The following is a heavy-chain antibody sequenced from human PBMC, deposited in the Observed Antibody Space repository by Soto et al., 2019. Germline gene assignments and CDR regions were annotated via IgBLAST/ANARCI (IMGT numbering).Heavy chain of an antibody. CDR1: GYTLTELS. CDR3: AVRSGGYSEWFDP. Sequence: QVQLVQSGAEVKKPGASVKVSCKVSGYTLTELSMHWVRQAPGKGLEWMGGFDPEDGETIYAQKLQGRVTRTENTSTYTADMELGSLRSEETAVYYCAVRSGGYSEWFDPWGQGSRVAVSS. V-gene: IGHV1-24*01. J-gene: IGHJ5*02. CDR2: FDPEDGET. D-gene: IGHD6-19*01.